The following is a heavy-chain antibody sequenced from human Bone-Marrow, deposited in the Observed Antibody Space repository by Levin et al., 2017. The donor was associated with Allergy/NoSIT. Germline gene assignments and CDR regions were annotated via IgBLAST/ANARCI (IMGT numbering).Heavy chain of an antibody. CDR3: ARHVYTVTTYIAEGD. CDR2: IYYSGST. J-gene: IGHJ4*02. V-gene: IGHV4-39*01. CDR1: GGSISSSSYY. D-gene: IGHD4-11*01. Sequence: SETLSLTCTVSGGSISSSSYYWGWIRQPPGKGLEWIGSIYYSGSTYYNPSLKSRVTISVDTSKNQFSLKLSSVTAADTAVYYCARHVYTVTTYIAEGDWGQGTLVTVSS.